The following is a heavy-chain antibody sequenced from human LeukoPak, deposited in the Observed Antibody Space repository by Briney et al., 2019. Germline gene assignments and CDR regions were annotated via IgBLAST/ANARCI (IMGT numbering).Heavy chain of an antibody. CDR2: INAGNGNT. V-gene: IGHV1-3*01. D-gene: IGHD2-21*02. J-gene: IGHJ4*02. CDR1: GYTFTSYA. CDR3: ARDSVVTGNDY. Sequence: EASVKVSCKASGYTFTSYAMHWVRQAPGQRLEWMGWINAGNGNTKYPQKFQGRVTITRDTSASTAYMELSSLRSEDTAVYYCARDSVVTGNDYWGQGTLVTVSS.